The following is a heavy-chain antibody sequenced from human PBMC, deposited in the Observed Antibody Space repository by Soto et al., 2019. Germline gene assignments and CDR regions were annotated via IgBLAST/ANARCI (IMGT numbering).Heavy chain of an antibody. D-gene: IGHD3-10*01. CDR3: ARGSTIVRGAPSWFDP. J-gene: IGHJ5*02. CDR1: GGTFSRYT. V-gene: IGHV1-69*02. Sequence: QVQLVQSGAEVKKPGSSVKVSCKASGGTFSRYTINWVRQAPGQGLEWMGRIIPIAAIANYTQKFQGRVTIHVDKSSNTAYMELSSLRSDDTAVYYCARGSTIVRGAPSWFDPWGQGTLVTVSS. CDR2: IIPIAAIA.